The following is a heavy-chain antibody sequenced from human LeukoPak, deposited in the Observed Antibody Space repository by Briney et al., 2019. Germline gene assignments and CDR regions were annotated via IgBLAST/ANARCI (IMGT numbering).Heavy chain of an antibody. Sequence: PGRSLRLSCAASGFTFSSYAMHWVRQAPGKGLEWVAVISYDGSNKYYADSVKGRFTISRDNSKNTLYLQMNSLRAEDTAVYYCAKDLGVRYFDWLIPGSDYWGQGTLVTVSS. J-gene: IGHJ4*02. CDR2: ISYDGSNK. CDR3: AKDLGVRYFDWLIPGSDY. CDR1: GFTFSSYA. V-gene: IGHV3-30*04. D-gene: IGHD3-9*01.